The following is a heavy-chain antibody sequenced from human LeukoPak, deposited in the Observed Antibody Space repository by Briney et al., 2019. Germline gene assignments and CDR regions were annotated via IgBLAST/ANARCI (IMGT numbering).Heavy chain of an antibody. CDR1: GFTFSSYS. CDR2: ISSSSSYI. V-gene: IGHV3-21*01. D-gene: IGHD6-13*01. J-gene: IGHJ4*02. CDR3: ARGVIAAAGTAHY. Sequence: GGSLRLSCAASGFTFSSYSMNWVRQAPGKGLEWVSSISSSSSYIYYADSVKGRFTISRDNAKNSLYLQMNSLRAEDTAVYYCARGVIAAAGTAHYWGQGTLVTVSS.